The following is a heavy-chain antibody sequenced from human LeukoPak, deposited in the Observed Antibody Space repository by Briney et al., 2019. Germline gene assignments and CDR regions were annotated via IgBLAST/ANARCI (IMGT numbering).Heavy chain of an antibody. V-gene: IGHV3-74*03. Sequence: AGGSLRLSCAASGFTFSSYWMHWIRQVPGKGLMWVSRINYDGSSTMYADSVKGRFTISRDNAKNTLHLRLNSLRAEDTAVYYCVKGEGYCSGGGCYRYWGQGALVSVTS. J-gene: IGHJ4*02. CDR2: INYDGSST. CDR3: VKGEGYCSGGGCYRY. CDR1: GFTFSSYW. D-gene: IGHD2-15*01.